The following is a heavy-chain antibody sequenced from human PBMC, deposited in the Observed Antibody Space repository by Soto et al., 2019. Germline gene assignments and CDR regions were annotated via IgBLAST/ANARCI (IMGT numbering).Heavy chain of an antibody. Sequence: SETLSLTCTVVGGSISSSSYYWGWIRQPPWKGLEWIGSIYYSGSTYYNPSLKSRVTISVDTSKNQFSLKLSSVTAADTAVYYCARHCGGDCYFLGYWFDYWGQGTLVTVS. CDR3: ARHCGGDCYFLGYWFDY. CDR2: IYYSGST. V-gene: IGHV4-39*01. D-gene: IGHD2-21*01. CDR1: GGSISSSSYY. J-gene: IGHJ4*02.